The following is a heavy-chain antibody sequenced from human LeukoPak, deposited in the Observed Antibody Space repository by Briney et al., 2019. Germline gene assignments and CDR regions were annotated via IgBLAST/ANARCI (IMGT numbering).Heavy chain of an antibody. D-gene: IGHD1-26*01. J-gene: IGHJ4*02. CDR2: ITASGTAM. Sequence: GGSLRLSWAASGFTFSSYSMNWVRQAPGKGLEWVSHITASGTAMFYADSVKGRFTISRDNAKNSLYLQMNSLRDEDTAVYYCASSGSYRLDYWGQGTLVTVSS. CDR1: GFTFSSYS. CDR3: ASSGSYRLDY. V-gene: IGHV3-48*02.